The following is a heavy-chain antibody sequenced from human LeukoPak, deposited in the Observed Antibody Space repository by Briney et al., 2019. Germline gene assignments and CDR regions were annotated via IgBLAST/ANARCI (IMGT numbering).Heavy chain of an antibody. CDR2: IIPIFGTA. D-gene: IGHD2-21*02. CDR1: GGTFSSYA. CDR3: ARDYCGGDCYHNGRYYYYGMDV. Sequence: SVKVSCKASGGTFSSYAISWVRQAPGQGLEWMGGIIPIFGTANYSQKFQGRGTITADESTSTAYMELSSLRSEDTAVYYCARDYCGGDCYHNGRYYYYGMDVWGQGTTVTVSS. V-gene: IGHV1-69*01. J-gene: IGHJ6*02.